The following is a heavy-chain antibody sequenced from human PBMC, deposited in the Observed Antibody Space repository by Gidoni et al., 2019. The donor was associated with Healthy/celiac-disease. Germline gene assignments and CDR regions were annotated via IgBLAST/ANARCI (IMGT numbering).Heavy chain of an antibody. CDR3: ARGLKWLRLSSYYYYGMDV. D-gene: IGHD5-12*01. J-gene: IGHJ6*02. Sequence: QVQLQESGPGLVKPSGTLSLTCAVSGGSISSSNWWSWVRQPPGKGLEWIGEIYHSGSTNYNPSLKSRVTISVDKSKNQFSLKLSSVTAADTAVYYCARGLKWLRLSSYYYYGMDVWGQGTTVTVSS. CDR2: IYHSGST. CDR1: GGSISSSNW. V-gene: IGHV4-4*02.